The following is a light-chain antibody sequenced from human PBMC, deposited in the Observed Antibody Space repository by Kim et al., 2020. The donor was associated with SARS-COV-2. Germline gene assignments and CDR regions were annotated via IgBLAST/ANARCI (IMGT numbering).Light chain of an antibody. CDR1: GSDVGGYES. CDR2: DVS. J-gene: IGLJ3*02. V-gene: IGLV2-14*03. Sequence: PGLSIAVSCTKAGSDVGGYESVSWYLQHPGKAPELIIYDVSYRPWGVSHRFSGSKSGNTASLTISGLQAEDEADYYCSSSTSRTTVFGGGTQLTVL. CDR3: SSSTSRTTV.